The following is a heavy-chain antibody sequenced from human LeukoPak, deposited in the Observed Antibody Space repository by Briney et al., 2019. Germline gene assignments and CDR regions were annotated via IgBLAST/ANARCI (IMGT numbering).Heavy chain of an antibody. D-gene: IGHD1-26*01. V-gene: IGHV3-23*01. CDR2: ISGSGGST. Sequence: PGGSLRLSCAASGFTFSSYAMTWVRQAPRKGLEWVSGISGSGGSTYYADSVKGRFTISRDNSKNTLYLQMNSLRAEDTAVYYCAKHGGSYLYYFDYWGQGTLVTVSS. CDR1: GFTFSSYA. J-gene: IGHJ4*02. CDR3: AKHGGSYLYYFDY.